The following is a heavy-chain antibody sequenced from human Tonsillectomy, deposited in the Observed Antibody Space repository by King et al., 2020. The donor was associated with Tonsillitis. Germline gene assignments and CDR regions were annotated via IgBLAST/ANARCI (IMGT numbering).Heavy chain of an antibody. D-gene: IGHD6-13*01. V-gene: IGHV3-30*18. CDR1: GFSFRNYG. CDR2: IPYDGSNK. J-gene: IGHJ6*02. Sequence: VQLVESGGGVVQPGRFLRLSCAASGFSFRNYGIHWVRQAPGKGLEWVAIIPYDGSNKYYADSVKGRFTVARDNSKNTLYLQMNSLRVEETAVYYCAKGIAAAGDSYYSYGMDVWGQGTAVTVSS. CDR3: AKGIAAAGDSYYSYGMDV.